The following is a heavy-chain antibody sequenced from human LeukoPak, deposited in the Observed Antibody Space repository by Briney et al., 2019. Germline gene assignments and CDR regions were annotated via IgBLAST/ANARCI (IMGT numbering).Heavy chain of an antibody. Sequence: GRSLRLSCAASGFTFKNSWMSWVRQAPGKGLEWVANINQDGGEKYYGDSVKGRFTISRDDAKTSVYLHMNSLRGEDTAVYYCARNKGWELPAELHSWGQGTLVTVSS. CDR3: ARNKGWELPAELHS. CDR1: GFTFKNSW. J-gene: IGHJ4*02. V-gene: IGHV3-7*01. CDR2: INQDGGEK. D-gene: IGHD2-15*01.